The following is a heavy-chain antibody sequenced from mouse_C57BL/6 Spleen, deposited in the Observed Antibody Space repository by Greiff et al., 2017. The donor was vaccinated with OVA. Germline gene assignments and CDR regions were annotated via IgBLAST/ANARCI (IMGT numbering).Heavy chain of an antibody. CDR2: INPSSGYT. CDR3: ARCPCDGYYYLDY. D-gene: IGHD2-3*01. CDR1: GYTFTSYW. Sequence: VQLQQSGAELAKPGASVKLSCKASGYTFTSYWMHWVKQRPGQGLEWIGYINPSSGYTKYNQKFKDKATLTADKSSSTAYMQLSSVTYEDAAGYDCARCPCDGYYYLDYWGQGTTLTVSS. V-gene: IGHV1-7*01. J-gene: IGHJ2*01.